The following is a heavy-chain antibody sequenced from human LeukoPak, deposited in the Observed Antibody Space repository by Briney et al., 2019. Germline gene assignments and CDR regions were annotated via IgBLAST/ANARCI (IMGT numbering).Heavy chain of an antibody. CDR2: INWNGGST. Sequence: GGSLRLSRAASGFTFDDYGMSWVRQAPGKGLEWVSGINWNGGSTGYADSVKGRFTISRDNAKNSLYLQMNSLRAEDTALYHCARVTTYYGSGSYGDAFDIWGQGTMVTVSS. V-gene: IGHV3-20*01. CDR3: ARVTTYYGSGSYGDAFDI. J-gene: IGHJ3*02. D-gene: IGHD3-10*01. CDR1: GFTFDDYG.